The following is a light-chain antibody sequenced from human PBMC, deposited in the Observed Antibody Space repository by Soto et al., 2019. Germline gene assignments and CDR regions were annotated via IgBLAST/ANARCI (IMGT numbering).Light chain of an antibody. CDR3: SSYSSSSTFYV. J-gene: IGLJ1*01. CDR2: EVS. V-gene: IGLV2-14*01. CDR1: SNDVGDYNY. Sequence: QSVLTQPASVSGSPGQSITIACTGTSNDVGDYNYVSWYQHHPGKAPKLLIFEVSNRPSGVSYRFSGSKFGNTASLTISGLQAEDEADYFCSSYSSSSTFYVFGAGTKVTVL.